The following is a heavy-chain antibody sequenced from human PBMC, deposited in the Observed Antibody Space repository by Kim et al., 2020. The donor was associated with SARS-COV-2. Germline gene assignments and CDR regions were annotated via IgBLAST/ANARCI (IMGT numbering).Heavy chain of an antibody. Sequence: SETLSLTCAVSGGSINNNYWWSWVRQPPGMGLEWIGEIYHGGRTNSNPSLKSRLTISVDKSKNQFSLKLSSLTAADTAVYYCARGVRYSDSGSYWLFDYWGQGALLTVSS. CDR2: IYHGGRT. CDR3: ARGVRYSDSGSYWLFDY. J-gene: IGHJ4*02. D-gene: IGHD3-10*01. V-gene: IGHV4-4*02. CDR1: GGSINNNYW.